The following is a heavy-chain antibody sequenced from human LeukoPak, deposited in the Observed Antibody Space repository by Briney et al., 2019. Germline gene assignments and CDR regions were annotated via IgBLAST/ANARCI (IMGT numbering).Heavy chain of an antibody. J-gene: IGHJ6*02. D-gene: IGHD6-13*01. V-gene: IGHV4-38-2*02. CDR2: ISHSGST. CDR3: ARDPGYSSTWYVLADIYYYGMDV. CDR1: GYSISSGYY. Sequence: SSETLSLTCTVSGYSISSGYYWGWIRQPPGKGLEWIGSISHSGSTYYNPSLTSRVTIAGDTSKNQISLNLSSVTAADTAVYFCARDPGYSSTWYVLADIYYYGMDVWGQGTTVTVSS.